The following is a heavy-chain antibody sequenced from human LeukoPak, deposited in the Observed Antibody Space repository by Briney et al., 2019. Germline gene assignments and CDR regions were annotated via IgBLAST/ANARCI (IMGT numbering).Heavy chain of an antibody. CDR3: ARDADGERSY. V-gene: IGHV3-23*01. CDR1: GFTFSSDA. J-gene: IGHJ4*02. Sequence: GGSLRLSCAASGFTFSSDAMTWVRRAPGKGLEWVSAISGSGGSTYSADSVKGRFTISRDNSKNTLYLQMNSLKTEDTAVYYCARDADGERSYWGQGTLVTVSS. CDR2: ISGSGGST. D-gene: IGHD4-17*01.